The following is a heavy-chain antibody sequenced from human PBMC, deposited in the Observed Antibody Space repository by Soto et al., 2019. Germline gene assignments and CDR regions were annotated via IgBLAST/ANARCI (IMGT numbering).Heavy chain of an antibody. D-gene: IGHD2-15*01. V-gene: IGHV4-38-2*01. CDR1: GFFISSGDY. CDR3: ARARWYDAFDV. Sequence: SETLSLTCAVSGFFISSGDYWSWIRKPPGKGLEWIGGIFHCGNTYYNPSLKSRVTISVDMSKNQFSLKLNSVTAADTAVYYCARARWYDAFDVWGQGTVVPVSS. CDR2: IFHCGNT. J-gene: IGHJ3*01.